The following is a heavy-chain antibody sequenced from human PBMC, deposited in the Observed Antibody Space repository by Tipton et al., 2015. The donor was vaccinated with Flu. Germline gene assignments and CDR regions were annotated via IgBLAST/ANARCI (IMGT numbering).Heavy chain of an antibody. CDR1: GGSISSYY. V-gene: IGHV4-59*01. Sequence: LRLSCTVSGGSISSYYWSWIRQPPGKGLEWIGYIYYSGITNYNPSLKSRVTISVDTSKNQFSLKLSSVTAADTAVYYCARVCDPRIRYFDLWGRGTLVTVSS. D-gene: IGHD3-10*01. CDR3: ARVCDPRIRYFDL. J-gene: IGHJ2*01. CDR2: IYYSGIT.